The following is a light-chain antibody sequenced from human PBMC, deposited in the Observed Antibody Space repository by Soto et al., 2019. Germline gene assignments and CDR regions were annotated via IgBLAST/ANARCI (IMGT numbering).Light chain of an antibody. CDR3: QQSYSTPPRYT. Sequence: DIQMTQSPSSLSASVGDRVTITCRASQSISSFLNWYQQKPGKAPKVLIYAASRLESGVPSRFSGSGSGTDFTLTIGSLQPEDYATYYCQQSYSTPPRYTFGQGTKVDIK. V-gene: IGKV1-39*01. J-gene: IGKJ2*01. CDR1: QSISSF. CDR2: AAS.